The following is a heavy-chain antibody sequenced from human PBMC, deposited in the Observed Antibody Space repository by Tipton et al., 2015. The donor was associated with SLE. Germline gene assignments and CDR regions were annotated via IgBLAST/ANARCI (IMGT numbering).Heavy chain of an antibody. CDR3: ARRMGMVIAPDY. CDR1: GGSINSNSHS. CDR2: IYYSGST. J-gene: IGHJ4*02. Sequence: TLSLTCTVSGGSINSNSHSWGWVRQPPGKGLEWVGHIYYSGSTNYNPSLKSRVTISVDTSKNQFSLKLSSVTAADTAVYYCARRMGMVIAPDYWGQGTLVTVSS. V-gene: IGHV4-61*05. D-gene: IGHD2-21*01.